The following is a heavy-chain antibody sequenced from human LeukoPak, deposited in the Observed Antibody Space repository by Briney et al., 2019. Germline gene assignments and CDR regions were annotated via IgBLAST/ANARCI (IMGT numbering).Heavy chain of an antibody. CDR1: GFTFSSYW. CDR3: ARDHGEGSFLRDAFDI. CDR2: ISYDGSNK. J-gene: IGHJ3*02. Sequence: GGSLRLSCAASGFTFSSYWMHWVRQAPGKGLGWVAVISYDGSNKYYADSVKGRFTISRDNSKNTLYLQMNSLRAEDTAVYYCARDHGEGSFLRDAFDIWGQGTMVTVSS. V-gene: IGHV3-30*03. D-gene: IGHD1-26*01.